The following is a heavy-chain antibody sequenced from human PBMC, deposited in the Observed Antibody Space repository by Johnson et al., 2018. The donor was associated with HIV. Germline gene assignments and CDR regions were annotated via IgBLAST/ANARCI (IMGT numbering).Heavy chain of an antibody. Sequence: VQLVESGGGVVQPGRSLRLSCAASGFTFNSYAMHWVRQAPGKGLEWVAVISYDGSNKYYEDPVKGRFTISRDNSQNTLYLQMHSLRAEDTAVSHRARDRIVGADYDAFDIWGQGTMVTVSS. CDR3: ARDRIVGADYDAFDI. D-gene: IGHD1-26*01. CDR2: ISYDGSNK. CDR1: GFTFNSYA. J-gene: IGHJ3*02. V-gene: IGHV3-30*04.